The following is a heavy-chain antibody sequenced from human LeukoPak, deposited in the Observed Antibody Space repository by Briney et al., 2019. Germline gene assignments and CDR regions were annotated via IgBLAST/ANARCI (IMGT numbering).Heavy chain of an antibody. CDR2: MNPNSGNT. Sequence: ASVKVSCKASGYTFTNYDLTWVRQATGQGLEWMGWMNPNSGNTGYAQKFQGRVTMTRNTSISTAYMELSSLRSEDTAVYYCARGGEGLNYYYGMDVWGQGTTVTVSS. CDR3: ARGGEGLNYYYGMDV. D-gene: IGHD2-21*01. CDR1: GYTFTNYD. J-gene: IGHJ6*02. V-gene: IGHV1-8*01.